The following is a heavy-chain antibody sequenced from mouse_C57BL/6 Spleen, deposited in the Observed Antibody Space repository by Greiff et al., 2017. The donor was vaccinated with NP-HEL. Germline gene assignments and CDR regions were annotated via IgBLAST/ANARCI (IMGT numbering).Heavy chain of an antibody. CDR1: GFTFSSYG. CDR2: ISSGGSYT. D-gene: IGHD2-3*01. Sequence: EVQLQESGGDLVKPGGSLKLSCAASGFTFSSYGMSWVRQTPDTWLEWVATISSGGSYTYYPDSVKGRFTISRDNAKNTLYLQRSSLKSEDTAMYYCARHDDSKGNAMDYWDQGTSVTVSS. J-gene: IGHJ4*01. V-gene: IGHV5-6*01. CDR3: ARHDDSKGNAMDY.